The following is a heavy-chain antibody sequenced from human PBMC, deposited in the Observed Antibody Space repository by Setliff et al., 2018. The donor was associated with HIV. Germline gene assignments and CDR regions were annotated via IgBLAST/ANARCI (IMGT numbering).Heavy chain of an antibody. Sequence: PSETLSLTCNVSGDSISSGFYYWSWIRQRPGKGLEWIGYIYYTGSTYYNPSLKSRLTISVDTSENQFSLKLSSVTAADTAVYYCARLRWVGGLVVVIAQYFDYWGQGTLVTVSS. V-gene: IGHV4-31*03. CDR2: IYYTGST. J-gene: IGHJ4*02. CDR1: GDSISSGFYY. D-gene: IGHD2-21*01. CDR3: ARLRWVGGLVVVIAQYFDY.